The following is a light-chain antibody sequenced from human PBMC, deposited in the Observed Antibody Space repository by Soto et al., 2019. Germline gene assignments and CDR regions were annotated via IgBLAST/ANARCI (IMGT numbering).Light chain of an antibody. Sequence: QSALTQPPSASGSPGQSVAISCTGTSSDVGGYNYVSWYQQHPGKVPKLMLYEVNNRPSGIANRFSGSKSGNTASLTIAGLQAEDEADYYCTSYTTSSTYVFGTGTKVTVL. J-gene: IGLJ1*01. CDR3: TSYTTSSTYV. CDR1: SSDVGGYNY. V-gene: IGLV2-14*01. CDR2: EVN.